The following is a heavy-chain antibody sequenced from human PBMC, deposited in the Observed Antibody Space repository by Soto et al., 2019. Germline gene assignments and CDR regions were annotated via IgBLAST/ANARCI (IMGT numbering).Heavy chain of an antibody. V-gene: IGHV3-7*01. D-gene: IGHD3-10*01. CDR3: TRESQYGSGSSSDHYLDX. CDR1: GFTLRSYW. Sequence: WGSLILSCAASGFTLRSYWMSLVRRAPGKWPEWLDTIKTDASEKKYVDSVKGRFTVSRDNAKNSLYLQMDSLRADDTAVYYWTRESQYGSGSSSDHYLDXWRRGTMGTVSX. J-gene: IGHJ4*01. CDR2: IKTDASEK.